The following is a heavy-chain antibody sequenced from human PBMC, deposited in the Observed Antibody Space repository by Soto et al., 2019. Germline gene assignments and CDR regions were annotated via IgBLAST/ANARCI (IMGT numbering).Heavy chain of an antibody. CDR3: AKDMIRAITIFGVAPSNFDY. CDR2: ISYDGSNK. D-gene: IGHD3-3*01. J-gene: IGHJ4*02. Sequence: GGSLRLSCADSGFTFSSYGMHWVRQAPGKGLEWVAVISYDGSNKYYADSVKGRFTISRDNSKNTLYLQMNSLRAEDTAVYYCAKDMIRAITIFGVAPSNFDYWGQGTLVNVSS. CDR1: GFTFSSYG. V-gene: IGHV3-30*18.